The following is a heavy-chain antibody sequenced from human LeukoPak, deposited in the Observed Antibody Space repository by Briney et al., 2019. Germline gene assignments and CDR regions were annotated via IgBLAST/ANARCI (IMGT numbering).Heavy chain of an antibody. V-gene: IGHV4-59*01. J-gene: IGHJ3*02. CDR3: ARDSSAWVGLGI. CDR1: GFTFSSYG. CDR2: IYYTGST. Sequence: PGGSLRLSCAASGFTFSSYGMNWVRQAPGKGLEWIGYIYYTGSTNNPSLKSRITMSVDTSKSQFSLKLTSVTAADTAVYYCARDSSAWVGLGIWGQGTMVTVSS. D-gene: IGHD1-26*01.